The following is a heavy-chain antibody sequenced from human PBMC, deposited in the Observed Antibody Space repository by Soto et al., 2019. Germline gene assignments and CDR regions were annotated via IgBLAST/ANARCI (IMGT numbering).Heavy chain of an antibody. CDR3: ARPDTYSGSYYVALTSFDY. D-gene: IGHD1-26*01. V-gene: IGHV1-46*01. CDR2: INPSGGST. CDR1: GYTFTSYY. Sequence: ASVKVSCKASGYTFTSYYMHWVRQAPGQGLEWMGIINPSGGSTSYAQKFQGRVTMTRDTSTSTVYMELSSLRSEDTAVYYCARPDTYSGSYYVALTSFDYWGQGTLVTVSS. J-gene: IGHJ4*02.